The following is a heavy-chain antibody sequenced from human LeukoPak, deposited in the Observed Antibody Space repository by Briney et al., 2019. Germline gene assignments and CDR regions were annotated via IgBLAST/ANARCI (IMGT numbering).Heavy chain of an antibody. CDR2: IKQDGSEK. J-gene: IGHJ4*02. V-gene: IGHV3-7*02. Sequence: GGSLRLSCAASGFTFSSYWMTWVRQAPGKGLEWVANIKQDGSEKYYVDSVKGRFTISRDNAKNSLYLQMNSLRAEDTAVYYCARIDLGIAAAGSYYFDYWGQGTLVTVSS. CDR3: ARIDLGIAAAGSYYFDY. CDR1: GFTFSSYW. D-gene: IGHD6-25*01.